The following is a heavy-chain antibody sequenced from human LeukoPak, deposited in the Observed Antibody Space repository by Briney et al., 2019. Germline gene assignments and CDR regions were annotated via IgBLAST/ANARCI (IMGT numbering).Heavy chain of an antibody. D-gene: IGHD2-15*01. V-gene: IGHV4-34*01. CDR3: ARVRNLIGYCSGGSCYGYYYGMDV. CDR1: GGSFSGYY. Sequence: ASETLSLTCAVYGGSFSGYYWSWIRQPPGKGLEWIGEINHSGSTNYNPSLMSRVTISVDTSKSQFSLKLSSVTAADTAVYYCARVRNLIGYCSGGSCYGYYYGMDVWGQGTTVTVSS. J-gene: IGHJ6*02. CDR2: INHSGST.